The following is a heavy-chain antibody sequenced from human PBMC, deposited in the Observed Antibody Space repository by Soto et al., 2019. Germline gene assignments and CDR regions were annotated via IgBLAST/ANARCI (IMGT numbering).Heavy chain of an antibody. D-gene: IGHD3-16*02. J-gene: IGHJ4*02. V-gene: IGHV4-34*01. CDR2: INHSGST. Sequence: PSETLSLTCAVYGGSFSGYYLSWIRQPPGKGLEWIGEINHSGSTNYNPSLKSRVTISVDTSKNQFSLKLSSVTAADTAVYYCARGLVMITFGGVIDHFDYWGQGTLVTVSS. CDR3: ARGLVMITFGGVIDHFDY. CDR1: GGSFSGYY.